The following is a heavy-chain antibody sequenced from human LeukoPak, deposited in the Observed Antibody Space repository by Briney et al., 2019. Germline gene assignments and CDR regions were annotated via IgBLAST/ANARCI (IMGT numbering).Heavy chain of an antibody. J-gene: IGHJ5*02. CDR1: GGTFSSYA. Sequence: SVKVSCKASGGTFSSYAISWVRQARGQGLEWMGGIIPIFGTANYAQKFQGRVTITTDESTSTAYMELSSLRSEDTAVYYCARDFFDSSQSLSRTEGFDPWGQGTLVTVSS. V-gene: IGHV1-69*05. CDR3: ARDFFDSSQSLSRTEGFDP. CDR2: IIPIFGTA. D-gene: IGHD6-13*01.